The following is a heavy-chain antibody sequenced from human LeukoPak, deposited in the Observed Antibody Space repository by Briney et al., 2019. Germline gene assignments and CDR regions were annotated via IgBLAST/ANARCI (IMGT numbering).Heavy chain of an antibody. CDR2: ISAYNGNT. CDR1: GYTFTSYG. J-gene: IGHJ4*02. D-gene: IGHD6-19*01. V-gene: IGHV1-18*01. Sequence: EASVKVSCKASGYTFTSYGISWVRQAPGQGLEWMGWISAYNGNTNYAQKLQGRVTMTTDTSTSTAYMGLRSLRSDDTAVYYCARERTGYSSGWYLDYWGQGTLVTVSS. CDR3: ARERTGYSSGWYLDY.